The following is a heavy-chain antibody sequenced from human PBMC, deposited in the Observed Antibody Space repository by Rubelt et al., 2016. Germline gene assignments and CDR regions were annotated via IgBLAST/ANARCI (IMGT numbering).Heavy chain of an antibody. J-gene: IGHJ4*02. CDR3: AREYALSRGRRWYFDY. CDR1: GYTFISHY. D-gene: IGHD2-8*01. CDR2: INPSGGNT. Sequence: GDSVGISCKASGYTFISHYIHWVRQAPGQGPEWMGIINPSGGNTNYAQKFQGRVTMTRDTSTGTVYMELSSLRSEDTAVYYCAREYALSRGRRWYFDYWGQGTLVTVSS. V-gene: IGHV1-46*03.